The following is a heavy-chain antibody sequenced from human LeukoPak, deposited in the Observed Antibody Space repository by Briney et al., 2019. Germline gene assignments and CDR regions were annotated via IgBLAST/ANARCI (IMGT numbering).Heavy chain of an antibody. J-gene: IGHJ4*02. V-gene: IGHV3-74*01. D-gene: IGHD3-16*01. CDR1: GFTFSNYW. Sequence: GGSLRLSCAASGFTFSNYWMHWVRQAPGKGLVWVSRINSDGSSTAYANSVKGRFTISRDNAKNTLYLQMNSLGAEDTAFYYCTRSLLGDTGYWGQGTLVTVSS. CDR2: INSDGSST. CDR3: TRSLLGDTGY.